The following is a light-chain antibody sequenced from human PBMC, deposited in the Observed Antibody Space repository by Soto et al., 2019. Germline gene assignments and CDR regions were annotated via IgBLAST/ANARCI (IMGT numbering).Light chain of an antibody. CDR2: EVS. J-gene: IGLJ3*02. V-gene: IGLV2-14*01. Sequence: QSVLTQPASVSGSPGQSVTISCTGTTSDVGGYISVSWYQQHPGKAPKLMIYEVSNRPSGVSNRFSGSKSGNTASLTISGLQAEDEADYYCMSFIDSTSTHWVLGGGTKLTVL. CDR3: MSFIDSTSTHWV. CDR1: TSDVGGYIS.